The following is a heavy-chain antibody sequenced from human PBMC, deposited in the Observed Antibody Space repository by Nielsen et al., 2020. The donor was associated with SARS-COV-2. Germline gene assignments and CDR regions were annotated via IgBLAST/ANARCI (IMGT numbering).Heavy chain of an antibody. CDR2: ISAYNGNT. V-gene: IGHV1-18*01. CDR3: AREGYYYGSGSSYYFDY. J-gene: IGHJ4*02. Sequence: WVRQAPGQGLEWMGWISAYNGNTNYAQKLQGRVTMTTDTSTSTAYMGLRSLRSDDTAVYYCAREGYYYGSGSSYYFDYWGQGTLVTVSS. D-gene: IGHD3-10*01.